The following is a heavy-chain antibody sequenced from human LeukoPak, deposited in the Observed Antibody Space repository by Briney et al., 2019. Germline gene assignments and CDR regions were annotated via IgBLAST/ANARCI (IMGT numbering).Heavy chain of an antibody. J-gene: IGHJ6*03. V-gene: IGHV1-69*06. D-gene: IGHD4-17*01. CDR3: ARGVFDYANFSPYYMDV. CDR2: IIPIFGTA. Sequence: SVKVSCKASGGTFSSYAISWVRQAPGQGLEWMGGIIPIFGTANYAQKFQGRVTITADKSTSTTYMELSSLRSEDTAVYYCARGVFDYANFSPYYMDVWGKGTTVTVSS. CDR1: GGTFSSYA.